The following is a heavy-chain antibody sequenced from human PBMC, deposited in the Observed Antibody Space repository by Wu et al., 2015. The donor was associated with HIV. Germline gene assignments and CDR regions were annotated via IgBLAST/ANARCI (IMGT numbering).Heavy chain of an antibody. D-gene: IGHD3-10*01. CDR1: GYTLTELS. CDR2: FDPEDGET. Sequence: QVQLVQSGAEVKKPGASVKVSCKVSGYTLTELSMYWVRQAPGKGLEWMGGFDPEDGETIYAQKFQGRVTMTEDTSTDTAYMELSSLRSEDTAVYYCATSPEVGRGVGYYYYGMDVWGQGTTVTVSS. CDR3: ATSPEVGRGVGYYYYGMDV. J-gene: IGHJ6*02. V-gene: IGHV1-24*01.